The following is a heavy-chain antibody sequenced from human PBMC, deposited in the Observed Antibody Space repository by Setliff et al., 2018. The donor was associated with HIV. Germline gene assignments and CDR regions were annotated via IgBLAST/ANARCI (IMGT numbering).Heavy chain of an antibody. CDR3: ARDISSWSLRRGGTKKYSYYGMDV. CDR2: IIPKSDTR. CDR1: GDTFNFYG. D-gene: IGHD6-13*01. Sequence: ASVKVSCKASGDTFNFYGLNWVRQAPGQGLEWMGKIIPKSDTRDYAQKLRGRVTFTADESTNTAFMGLSSLRSEDTAVYYCARDISSWSLRRGGTKKYSYYGMDVWGQGTTVTVSS. V-gene: IGHV1-69*13. J-gene: IGHJ6*02.